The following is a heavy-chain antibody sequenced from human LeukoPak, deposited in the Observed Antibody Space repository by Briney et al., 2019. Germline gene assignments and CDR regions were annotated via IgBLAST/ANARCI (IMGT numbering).Heavy chain of an antibody. CDR2: IYYSGRT. CDR1: GGSISSSNYY. CDR3: ARRLNYYDSSGYYSPESDYFDY. Sequence: SETLSLTCTVSGGSISSSNYYWGWIRQPPGKGLEWIGSIYYSGRTYYNPSLKSRVTISVDTSKNQFSLKLSSVTAADTAVYYCARRLNYYDSSGYYSPESDYFDYWGQGTLVTVSS. V-gene: IGHV4-39*01. D-gene: IGHD3-22*01. J-gene: IGHJ4*02.